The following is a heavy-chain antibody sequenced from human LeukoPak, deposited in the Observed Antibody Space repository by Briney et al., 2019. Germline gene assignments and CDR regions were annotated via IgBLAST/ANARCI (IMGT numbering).Heavy chain of an antibody. J-gene: IGHJ4*02. Sequence: SETLSLTCAVSGYSISSGYFWGWLRQPPGKGLEWIGTIYQSGSTFYTPSLKGRVTMSVDTSKNQFSLELRSVTAADTATYYCARHQRISENFDFWGQGTLVTVFS. CDR3: ARHQRISENFDF. D-gene: IGHD2/OR15-2a*01. V-gene: IGHV4-38-2*01. CDR2: IYQSGST. CDR1: GYSISSGYF.